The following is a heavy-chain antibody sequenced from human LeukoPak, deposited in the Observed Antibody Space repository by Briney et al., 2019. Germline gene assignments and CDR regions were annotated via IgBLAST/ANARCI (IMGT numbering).Heavy chain of an antibody. CDR1: GYTFPSYF. CDR3: ARTAARRFDH. Sequence: ASVKVSCKASGYTFPSYFMHWVRQAPGQGLEWMGIINPTGGSTTYAQKFQGRVTMTRDTSTSTVYMELSSLRSDDTAVYYCARTAARRFDHWGQGTLVTVSS. V-gene: IGHV1-46*01. D-gene: IGHD6-6*01. J-gene: IGHJ4*02. CDR2: INPTGGST.